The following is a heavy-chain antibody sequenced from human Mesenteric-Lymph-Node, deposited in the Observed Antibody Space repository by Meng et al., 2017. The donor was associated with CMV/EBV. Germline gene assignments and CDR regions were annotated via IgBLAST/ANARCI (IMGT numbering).Heavy chain of an antibody. J-gene: IGHJ4*02. V-gene: IGHV3-23*01. CDR2: ISGSGGST. D-gene: IGHD2-2*02. Sequence: GGSLRLSCTVSGGSISSYYWSWIRQPPGKGLEWVSGISGSGGSTYYADSVKGRFTISRDDSKNTLYLQMNSLRAEDTAVYYCAKASCSSASCYIDYWGQGTLVTVSS. CDR3: AKASCSSASCYIDY. CDR1: GGSISSYY.